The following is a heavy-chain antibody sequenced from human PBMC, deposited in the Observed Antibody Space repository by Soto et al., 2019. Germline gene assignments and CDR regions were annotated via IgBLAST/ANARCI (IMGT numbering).Heavy chain of an antibody. CDR1: GYTFNTYF. CDR3: AREIAVGGRAFDY. Sequence: QVQLVQSGAEVKKPGASVRVSCKASGYTFNTYFIHWVRQAPGQGLEWVGIINPSSDTTNYAQRFQGRVTMTRDTSTSTVYMDLSSLRSEDTAVYYCAREIAVGGRAFDYWGQGTLVTVSS. D-gene: IGHD6-19*01. CDR2: INPSSDTT. J-gene: IGHJ4*02. V-gene: IGHV1-46*02.